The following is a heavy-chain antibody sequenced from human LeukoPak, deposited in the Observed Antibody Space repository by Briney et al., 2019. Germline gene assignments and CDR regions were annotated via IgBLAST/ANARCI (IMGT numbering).Heavy chain of an antibody. V-gene: IGHV1-24*01. J-gene: IGHJ6*03. CDR1: GYTLTELS. D-gene: IGHD3-10*01. Sequence: VASVKVSCKVSGYTLTELSMHWVRQAPGKGLEWMGGFDPEDGETIYAQKFQGRVTMTRNTSISTAYMELSSLRSEDTAVYYCARTTMVRGVIWYYYYYYYMDVWGKGTTVTISS. CDR3: ARTTMVRGVIWYYYYYYYMDV. CDR2: FDPEDGET.